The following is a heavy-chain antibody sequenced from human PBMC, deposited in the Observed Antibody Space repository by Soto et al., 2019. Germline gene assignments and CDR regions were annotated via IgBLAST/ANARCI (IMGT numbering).Heavy chain of an antibody. CDR3: ARVQGVELWTDY. D-gene: IGHD5-18*01. V-gene: IGHV3-53*01. J-gene: IGHJ4*02. CDR1: VFTVSSNY. CDR2: IYSGGST. Sequence: GGSLRLSCAASVFTVSSNYMSWVRQAPGKGLEWVSVIYSGGSTYYADSVKGRFTISRDNSKNTLYLQMNSLRAEDTAVYYCARVQGVELWTDYWGQGTLVTVSS.